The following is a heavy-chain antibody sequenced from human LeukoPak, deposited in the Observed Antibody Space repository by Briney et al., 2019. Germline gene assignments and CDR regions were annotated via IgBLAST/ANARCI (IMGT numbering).Heavy chain of an antibody. CDR2: ISSSSSAR. J-gene: IGHJ4*02. CDR1: GFTFSSHS. CDR3: ARMSGSRLPGY. D-gene: IGHD3-3*01. Sequence: GGSLRLSCAASGFTFSSHSMNWVRQAPGKGLEWASYISSSSSARYYADSVKGRFTISRDDARNSLYLQMNSLRAEDTAVYYCARMSGSRLPGYWGQGALVTVSS. V-gene: IGHV3-48*01.